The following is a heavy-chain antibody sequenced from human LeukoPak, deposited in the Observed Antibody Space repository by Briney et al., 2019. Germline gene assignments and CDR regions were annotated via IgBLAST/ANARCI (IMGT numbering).Heavy chain of an antibody. V-gene: IGHV3-66*01. CDR2: IYSDGRT. CDR3: ARGKSAATSYYFDY. CDR1: GLTVSSHY. Sequence: GGSLRLSCAASGLTVSSHYMSWVRHAPGKGLELVSVIYSDGRTFYADSVKGRFTISRDISQNALYLQMNNLKAEDTAVYYCARGKSAATSYYFDYWGQGTLVTVSS. J-gene: IGHJ4*02. D-gene: IGHD2-15*01.